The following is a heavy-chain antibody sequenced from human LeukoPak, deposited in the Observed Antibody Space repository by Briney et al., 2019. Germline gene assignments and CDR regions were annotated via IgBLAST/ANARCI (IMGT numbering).Heavy chain of an antibody. V-gene: IGHV3-23*01. J-gene: IGHJ4*01. CDR1: GFTFSNYA. CDR3: AKDQGSGHGAYTWGTFDS. D-gene: IGHD4/OR15-4a*01. CDR2: ISDNVSGGST. Sequence: PGGSLRLSCAASGFTFSNYAMTWVRQAPGKGLEWVSTISDNVSGGSTYYADSVKGRFTISRDNSKNTLYLQMNSLRAEDTAVYFCAKDQGSGHGAYTWGTFDSWGLGTLVTVSS.